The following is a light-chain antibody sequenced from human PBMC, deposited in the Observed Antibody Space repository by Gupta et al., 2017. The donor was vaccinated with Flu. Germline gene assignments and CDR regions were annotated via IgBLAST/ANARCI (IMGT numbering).Light chain of an antibody. V-gene: IGLV2-14*01. CDR2: EVS. CDR3: SSYTNTITLVL. CDR1: SDIGGYSY. Sequence: SDIGGYSYVYLYKPYTGKAPKIFILEVSNQPSGVSASLSGSKAGNPASLTASGFQPEDEAEYYCSSYTNTITLVLFGGGTQLTVL. J-gene: IGLJ2*01.